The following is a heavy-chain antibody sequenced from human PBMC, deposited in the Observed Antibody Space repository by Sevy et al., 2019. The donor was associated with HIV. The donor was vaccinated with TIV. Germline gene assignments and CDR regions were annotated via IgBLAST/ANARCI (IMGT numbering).Heavy chain of an antibody. CDR1: GFTFSSYW. CDR3: ARDSWRSGSYYGFDS. CDR2: INPDGSST. D-gene: IGHD1-26*01. V-gene: IGHV3-74*01. J-gene: IGHJ4*02. Sequence: ESLKISCAASGFTFSSYWMHWVRQVPGKGLVWVSRINPDGSSTSYADSVKGRFTISRDNAKNTLYLQMNSLRAEDTAVYYCARDSWRSGSYYGFDSWGQGALVTVSS.